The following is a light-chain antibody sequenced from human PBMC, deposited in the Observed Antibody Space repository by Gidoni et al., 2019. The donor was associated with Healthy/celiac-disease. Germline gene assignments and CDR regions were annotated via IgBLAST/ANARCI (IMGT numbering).Light chain of an antibody. Sequence: IVMTQSPDSLAVSLGARATINCKSSQSVLYSSNNQNYLPWYQQKPGQPPKLLIDWASTRESGVPDRFSGSGSGTDFTLTISSLQAEDVAFYYCQQYYSTPYTFGQGTKLEIK. CDR2: WAS. CDR1: QSVLYSSNNQNY. CDR3: QQYYSTPYT. J-gene: IGKJ2*01. V-gene: IGKV4-1*01.